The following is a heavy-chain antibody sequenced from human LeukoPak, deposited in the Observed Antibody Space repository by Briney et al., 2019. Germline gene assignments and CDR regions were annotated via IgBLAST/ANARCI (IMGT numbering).Heavy chain of an antibody. D-gene: IGHD3-22*01. CDR2: INPNSGGT. Sequence: GASVKVSCKASGYTFSGYYMYWVRQAPGQGLEWMGWINPNSGGTKYAQKFQGRVTMTRDTSISTAYMELSRLTFDDTAVYYCARGYSDSGGYYPRDCWGQGTLVTVSS. J-gene: IGHJ4*02. V-gene: IGHV1-2*02. CDR1: GYTFSGYY. CDR3: ARGYSDSGGYYPRDC.